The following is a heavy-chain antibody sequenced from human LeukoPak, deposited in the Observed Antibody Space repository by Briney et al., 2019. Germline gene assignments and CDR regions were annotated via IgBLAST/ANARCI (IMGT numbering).Heavy chain of an antibody. CDR2: INHSGST. CDR3: ARGPGIAAAPFDP. D-gene: IGHD6-13*01. CDR1: GGTFSGYY. J-gene: IGHJ5*02. V-gene: IGHV4-34*01. Sequence: PSETLSLTCAVYGGTFSGYYWSWIRQPPGKGLEWIGEINHSGSTNYNPSLKSRVTISVDTSKIQFSLKLSSVTAADTAVYYCARGPGIAAAPFDPWGQGNRVTVSS.